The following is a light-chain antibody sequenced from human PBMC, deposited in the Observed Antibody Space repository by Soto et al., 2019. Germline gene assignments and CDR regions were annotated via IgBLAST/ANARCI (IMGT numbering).Light chain of an antibody. Sequence: DIQMTQSHATLSASVGDRVIITCRASQSISSWLAWYQQKPGKAPKLLIYKASSLEGGVPSRFSGSGSGTDLTLTISSLQPDDFATYYCQQYHSYSLTFGGGTKVDIK. CDR1: QSISSW. J-gene: IGKJ4*01. V-gene: IGKV1-5*03. CDR3: QQYHSYSLT. CDR2: KAS.